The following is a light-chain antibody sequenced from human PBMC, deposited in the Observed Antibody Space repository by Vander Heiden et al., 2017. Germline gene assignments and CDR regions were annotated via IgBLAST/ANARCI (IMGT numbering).Light chain of an antibody. CDR1: SSDVGSYNL. J-gene: IGLJ1*01. CDR3: CSYAGSSTVYV. V-gene: IGLV2-23*01. Sequence: QSALTQPASVSGSPGQSITIPCTGTSSDVGSYNLVSWYQQHQGKAPKLMIYEGSKRPSRVSNRFSGSKSGNTASLTISGLQAEDEADYYCCSYAGSSTVYVFGTGTKVTVL. CDR2: EGS.